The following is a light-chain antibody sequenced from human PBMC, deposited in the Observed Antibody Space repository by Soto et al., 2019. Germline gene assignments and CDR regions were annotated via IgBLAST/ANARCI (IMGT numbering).Light chain of an antibody. V-gene: IGLV2-11*01. J-gene: IGLJ3*02. CDR3: CSSAGTYTSV. Sequence: QSALTQPRSVSGSPGQSVTISCTGTSSDVGGYNYVSWYQQHPGKAPKLIIYDVSKRPSGVPDRFSDSKSGNTASLTISGLQAEDEADYYCCSSAGTYTSVFGGGTKLTVL. CDR1: SSDVGGYNY. CDR2: DVS.